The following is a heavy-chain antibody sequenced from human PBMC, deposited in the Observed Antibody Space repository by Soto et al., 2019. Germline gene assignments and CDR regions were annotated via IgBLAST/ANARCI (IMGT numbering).Heavy chain of an antibody. V-gene: IGHV1-3*01. CDR3: AREDPLYYDILTGYYGGGWFDP. J-gene: IGHJ5*02. CDR2: INAGNGNT. D-gene: IGHD3-9*01. CDR1: GYTFTSYA. Sequence: QVPLVQSGAEVKKPGASVKVSCKASGYTFTSYAMHWVRQAPGQRLEWMGWINAGNGNTKYSQKFQGRVTISRDTSASTAYMELSSLRSEDTAVYYCAREDPLYYDILTGYYGGGWFDPWGQGTLVTVSS.